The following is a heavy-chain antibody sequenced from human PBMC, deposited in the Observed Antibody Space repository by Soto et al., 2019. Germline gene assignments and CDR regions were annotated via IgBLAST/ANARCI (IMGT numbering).Heavy chain of an antibody. V-gene: IGHV1-2*02. CDR1: GYTFTGYY. J-gene: IGHJ5*02. CDR2: INPNSGGT. D-gene: IGHD4-17*01. Sequence: EASVKVSCKASGYTFTGYYMHWVRQAPGQGLEWMGWINPNSGGTNYAQKFQGRVTMTRDTSISTAYMELSRLRSDDTAVYYCAREAATVTTNWFDPWGQGTLVTVSS. CDR3: AREAATVTTNWFDP.